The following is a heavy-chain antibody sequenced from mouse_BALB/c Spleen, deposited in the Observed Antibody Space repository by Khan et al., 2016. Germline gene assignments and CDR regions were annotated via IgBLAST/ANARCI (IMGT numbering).Heavy chain of an antibody. CDR2: ISYSGST. CDR3: ARARAMDY. J-gene: IGHJ4*01. V-gene: IGHV3-2*02. CDR1: GYSITSDYA. D-gene: IGHD3-1*01. Sequence: EGQLQESGPGLVKPSQSLSLTCTVTGYSITSDYAWNWIRQFPGNKLEWMGYISYSGSTSYNPSLKSRISITRDTSKNQFFLQLNSVTTEDTATYYCARARAMDYWGQGTSVTVSS.